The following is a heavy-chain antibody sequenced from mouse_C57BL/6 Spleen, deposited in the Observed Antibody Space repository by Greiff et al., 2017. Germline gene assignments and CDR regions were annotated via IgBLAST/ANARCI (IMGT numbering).Heavy chain of an antibody. D-gene: IGHD1-1*01. CDR1: GYSITSGYY. CDR3: ARDGFIPYAMDY. Sequence: EVKLVESGPGLVKPSQSLSLSCSVTGYSITSGYYWNWIRQFPGNKLEWMGYISYDGSNNYNPSLKNRISITRDTSKNQCFLKLNSVTTEDSATYYCARDGFIPYAMDYWGQGTSVTVSS. CDR2: ISYDGSN. V-gene: IGHV3-6*01. J-gene: IGHJ4*01.